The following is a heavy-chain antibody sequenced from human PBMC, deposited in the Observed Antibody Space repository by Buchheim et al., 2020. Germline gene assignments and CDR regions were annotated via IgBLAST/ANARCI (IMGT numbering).Heavy chain of an antibody. Sequence: QVQLVESGGGVVQPGRSLRLSCAASGFTFSSYGMHWVRQAPGKGLEWVAVISYDGSNKYYADSVKGRFNISRDNSKKKLYLQMNSLRAEDTAVYYCAKLLTGDDAFDIWGQGT. V-gene: IGHV3-30*18. CDR3: AKLLTGDDAFDI. CDR1: GFTFSSYG. J-gene: IGHJ3*02. D-gene: IGHD7-27*01. CDR2: ISYDGSNK.